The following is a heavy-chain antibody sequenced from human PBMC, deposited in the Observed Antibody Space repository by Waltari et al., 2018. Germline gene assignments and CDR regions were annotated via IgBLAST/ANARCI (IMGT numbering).Heavy chain of an antibody. Sequence: EVQLVESGGGSVQPGGSLRLSCAASGFTFSNYIMHWVRQSSGAGLVWIARIKNDGSTTRYADSVGGRFTISRDNAKNTLYLDMNHLRVEDTAIYYCARDYNYKIDYWGQGILVTVSS. CDR3: ARDYNYKIDY. V-gene: IGHV3-74*01. J-gene: IGHJ4*02. D-gene: IGHD3-22*01. CDR1: GFTFSNYI. CDR2: IKNDGSTT.